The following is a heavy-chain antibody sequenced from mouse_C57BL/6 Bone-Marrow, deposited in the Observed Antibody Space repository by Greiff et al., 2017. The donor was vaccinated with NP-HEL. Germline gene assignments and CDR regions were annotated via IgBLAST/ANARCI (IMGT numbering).Heavy chain of an antibody. D-gene: IGHD1-1*01. V-gene: IGHV10-1*01. CDR3: VRHIVLRSLYAMDY. CDR1: GFSFNTYA. J-gene: IGHJ4*01. CDR2: IRSKSNNYAT. Sequence: EVKLVESGGGLVQPKGSLKLSCAASGFSFNTYAMNWVRQAPGKGLEWVARIRSKSNNYATYYADSVKDRFTISRDDSESMLYLQMNNLKTEDTAMYYCVRHIVLRSLYAMDYWGQGTSVTVSS.